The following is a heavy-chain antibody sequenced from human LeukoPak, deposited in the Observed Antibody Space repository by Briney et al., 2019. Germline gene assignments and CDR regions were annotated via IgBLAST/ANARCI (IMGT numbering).Heavy chain of an antibody. D-gene: IGHD3-10*01. Sequence: PGGSLRLSCAASGYTFSSYEMNWVRQAPGKGLEWVSYISSSGGTIYYADSMKGRFTISRDNAKNSLYLQMNSLRAEDTAVYYCARDLLLWFGEQHNWFDPWGQGTLVTVSS. CDR3: ARDLLLWFGEQHNWFDP. CDR1: GYTFSSYE. J-gene: IGHJ5*02. CDR2: ISSSGGTI. V-gene: IGHV3-48*03.